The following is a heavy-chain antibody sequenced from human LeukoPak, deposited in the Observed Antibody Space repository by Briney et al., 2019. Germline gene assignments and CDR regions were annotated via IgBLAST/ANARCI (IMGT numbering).Heavy chain of an antibody. CDR3: ARHSGVWEIRGAFDI. D-gene: IGHD1-26*01. CDR2: IYPGDSDT. Sequence: GESLKISCKGSGYSFTSYWIGWVRQMPGKGLEWMGIIYPGDSDTRYSPSFQGQVTISADKSISTAYLQWSSLKASDTAMYYCARHSGVWEIRGAFDIWGQGTMVTVSS. CDR1: GYSFTSYW. V-gene: IGHV5-51*01. J-gene: IGHJ3*02.